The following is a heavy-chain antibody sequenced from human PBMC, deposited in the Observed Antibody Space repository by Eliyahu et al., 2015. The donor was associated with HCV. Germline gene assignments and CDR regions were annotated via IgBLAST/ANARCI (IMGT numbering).Heavy chain of an antibody. V-gene: IGHV3-30*03. CDR3: AREYYDFWSGYHPEGVGFDY. J-gene: IGHJ4*02. D-gene: IGHD3-3*01. Sequence: QVQLVESGGGVVQPGRSLRLSCAASGFTFSSYGMHWVRQAPGKGLEWVAXISYDGSNKYYXDSVKGRFTIXRDXSKNTLYLQMNSLRAEDTAVYYCAREYYDFWSGYHPEGVGFDYWGQGTLVTVSS. CDR1: GFTFSSYG. CDR2: ISYDGSNK.